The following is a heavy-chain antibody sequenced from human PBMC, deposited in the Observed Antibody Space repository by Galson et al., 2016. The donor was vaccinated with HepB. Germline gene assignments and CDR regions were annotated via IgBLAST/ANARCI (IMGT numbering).Heavy chain of an antibody. V-gene: IGHV3-30*03. CDR3: ARDALKESGSPRHFNYYSGLDV. CDR1: GFTFIDYG. J-gene: IGHJ6*01. Sequence: SLRLSCAASGFTFIDYGVHWVRRAPGEGLEWVAVISYDGRSKNYADSVKGRFTVSRDNSKNTLYLQMNSLRAEDTAVYYCARDALKESGSPRHFNYYSGLDVWGQGTTVIVSS. CDR2: ISYDGRSK. D-gene: IGHD1-26*01.